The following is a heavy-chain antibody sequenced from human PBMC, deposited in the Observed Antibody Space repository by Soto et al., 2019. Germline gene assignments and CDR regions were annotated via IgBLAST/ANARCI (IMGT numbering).Heavy chain of an antibody. Sequence: PGGSLRLSCAASGFTVSSNYMSRVRQAPGKGLEWVSVIYSGGTTYYADSVKGRFTISRDNSKNTLYLQMNSLRAEDTAVYYCASSTVVTQYYYYYGMDVWGQGTTVTVSS. CDR3: ASSTVVTQYYYYYGMDV. J-gene: IGHJ6*02. CDR2: IYSGGTT. D-gene: IGHD2-21*02. V-gene: IGHV3-53*01. CDR1: GFTVSSNY.